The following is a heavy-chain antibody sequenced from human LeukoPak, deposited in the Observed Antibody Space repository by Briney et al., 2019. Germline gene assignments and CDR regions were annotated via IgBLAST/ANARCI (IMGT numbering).Heavy chain of an antibody. CDR3: VIPTGAFDI. CDR1: GFTFSSYA. V-gene: IGHV3-23*01. CDR2: ISGSGGST. D-gene: IGHD2-21*01. Sequence: GGSLRLSCAASGFTFSSYAMSWVRQAPGKGLEWISAISGSGGSTYYADSVKGRFTISRDNSKNTLYLQVNSLRAEDTAVYYCVIPTGAFDIWGQGTMVTVSS. J-gene: IGHJ3*02.